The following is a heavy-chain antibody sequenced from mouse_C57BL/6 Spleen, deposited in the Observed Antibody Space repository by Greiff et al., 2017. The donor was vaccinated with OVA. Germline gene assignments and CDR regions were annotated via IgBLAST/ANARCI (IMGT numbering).Heavy chain of an antibody. CDR3: ARRDTTVVANFDY. CDR2: IDPSDSET. CDR1: GYTFTSYW. V-gene: IGHV1-52*01. Sequence: QVQLQQPGAELVRPGSSVKLSCKASGYTFTSYWMHWVKQRPIQGLEWIGNIDPSDSETHYNQKFKDKATLTVDKSSSTAYMQLSSLTSEDSAVYYCARRDTTVVANFDYWGQGTTLTVSS. D-gene: IGHD1-1*01. J-gene: IGHJ2*01.